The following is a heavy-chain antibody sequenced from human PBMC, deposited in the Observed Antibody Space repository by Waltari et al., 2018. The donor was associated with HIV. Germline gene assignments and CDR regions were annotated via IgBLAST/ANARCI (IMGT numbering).Heavy chain of an antibody. V-gene: IGHV3-7*01. D-gene: IGHD3-22*01. J-gene: IGHJ4*02. CDR2: IKPDGSET. Sequence: EVQLVVSGGGLVQPGESLRLSCAASGFTFSSHWMCWARKAPGKGLEWVANIKPDGSETYYVDSVKGRFTISRDNAKTSLYLQMNSLRAEDTAVYFCAREYFYESSGYYYRSTFDYWGQGTLVTVSS. CDR3: AREYFYESSGYYYRSTFDY. CDR1: GFTFSSHW.